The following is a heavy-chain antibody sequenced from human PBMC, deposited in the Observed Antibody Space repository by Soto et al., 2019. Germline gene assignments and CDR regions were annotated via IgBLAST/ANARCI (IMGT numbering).Heavy chain of an antibody. CDR1: GGTFSSYA. CDR3: ARDMGYCSGGSCLTYYYYGMDV. CDR2: IIPIFGTA. V-gene: IGHV1-69*13. D-gene: IGHD2-15*01. Sequence: SVKVSCKASGGTFSSYAISWVRQAPGQGLEWMGGIIPIFGTANYAQKFQGRVTITADESTSTAYMELSSLRSEDTAVYYCARDMGYCSGGSCLTYYYYGMDVWGQGTTVTVSS. J-gene: IGHJ6*02.